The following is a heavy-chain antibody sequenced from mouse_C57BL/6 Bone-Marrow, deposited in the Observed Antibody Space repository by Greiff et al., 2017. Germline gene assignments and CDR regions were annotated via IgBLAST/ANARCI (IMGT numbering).Heavy chain of an antibody. J-gene: IGHJ4*01. CDR1: GYTFTSYW. V-gene: IGHV1-52*01. CDR2: IDPSDSET. CDR3: ARGCFYAMDY. Sequence: LQQPGAELVRPGSSVKLSCKASGYTFTSYWMHWVKQRPIQGLEWIGNIDPSDSETHYNQKFKDKATLTVDKSSSTAYMQLSSLTSEDSAVYYCARGCFYAMDYWGQGTSVTVSS.